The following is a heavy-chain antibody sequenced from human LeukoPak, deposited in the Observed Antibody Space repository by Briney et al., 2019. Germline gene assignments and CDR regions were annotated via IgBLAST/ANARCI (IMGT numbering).Heavy chain of an antibody. CDR3: ARVSPRYYDSSGYNDAFDI. CDR2: IYYSGST. CDR1: GGSISSYY. J-gene: IGHJ3*02. D-gene: IGHD3-22*01. Sequence: SETLSLTCTVSGGSISSYYWSWIRQPPGKGLEWIGYIYYSGSTNYNPSLKSRVTISVDTSKDQFSLKLSSVTAADTAVYYCARVSPRYYDSSGYNDAFDIWGQGTMDTVSS. V-gene: IGHV4-59*01.